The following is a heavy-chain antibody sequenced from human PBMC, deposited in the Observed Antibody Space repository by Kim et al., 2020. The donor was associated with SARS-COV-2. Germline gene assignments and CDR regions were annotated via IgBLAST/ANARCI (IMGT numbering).Heavy chain of an antibody. Sequence: TSSNPSLKRRVTLSVDTSNNQFSLKLSSVTAADTAVYYCAGGNSWYYFDYWGQGALVTVSS. CDR2: T. D-gene: IGHD6-13*01. J-gene: IGHJ4*02. V-gene: IGHV4-59*09. CDR3: AGGNSWYYFDY.